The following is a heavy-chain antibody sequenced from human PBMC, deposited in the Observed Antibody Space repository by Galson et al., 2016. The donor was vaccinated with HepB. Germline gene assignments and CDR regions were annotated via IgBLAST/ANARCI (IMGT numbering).Heavy chain of an antibody. CDR3: AYRRHHGGFTHSRECWFES. CDR1: GFSLPPTGVG. D-gene: IGHD2-15*01. Sequence: PALVKPTQTLTLTCTFSGFSLPPTGVGVGWVRQPPGKALEWLELIFWADADRYNPSMRSRLTITKDTSKNQVILTISNMEPLDTDTYYCAYRRHHGGFTHSRECWFESWGQGTLVTVSS. CDR2: IFWADAD. V-gene: IGHV2-5*02. J-gene: IGHJ5*01.